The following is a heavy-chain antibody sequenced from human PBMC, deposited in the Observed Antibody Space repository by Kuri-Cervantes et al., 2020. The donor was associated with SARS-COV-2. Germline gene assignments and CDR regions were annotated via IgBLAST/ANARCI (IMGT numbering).Heavy chain of an antibody. V-gene: IGHV1-69*13. D-gene: IGHD3-3*01. CDR2: IIPIFGTA. CDR3: AREWPQPYDFWSGYFRGDYYYYGMDV. CDR1: GGTFSSYA. J-gene: IGHJ6*02. Sequence: SVKVSCKASGGTFSSYAISWVRQAPGQGLEWMGGIIPIFGTANYAQKFQGRVTITADESTSTAYMELSSLRSEDTAVYYCAREWPQPYDFWSGYFRGDYYYYGMDVWGQGTTVTVSS.